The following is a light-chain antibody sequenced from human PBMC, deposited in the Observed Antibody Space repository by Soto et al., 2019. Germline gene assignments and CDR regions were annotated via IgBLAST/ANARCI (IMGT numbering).Light chain of an antibody. CDR1: NSNIGRNY. Sequence: QSVLTQPPSVSAAPGQKVTISCFGSNSNIGRNYVSWYQQLPGTAPKLLIYGNNNRHSGITDRISGSKSGTSATLGITGLQPGDEAEYYCATWDNTLSVEVFGGGTKLTVL. CDR3: ATWDNTLSVEV. J-gene: IGLJ3*02. V-gene: IGLV1-51*01. CDR2: GNN.